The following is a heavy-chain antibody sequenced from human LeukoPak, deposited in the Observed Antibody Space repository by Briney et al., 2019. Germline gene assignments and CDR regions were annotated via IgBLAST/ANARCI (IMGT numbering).Heavy chain of an antibody. J-gene: IGHJ6*03. CDR3: ARAPPIVVPGHYYYYMDV. CDR1: GGSISSSSYY. CDR2: IYYSGST. Sequence: SETLSLTCTVSGGSISSSSYYWGWIRQPPGKGLEWIGSIYYSGSTYYNPSLKSRVTISVDTSKNQFSLKLSSVTAADTAVYYCARAPPIVVPGHYYYYMDVWGKGTTVTVSS. D-gene: IGHD2-2*01. V-gene: IGHV4-39*07.